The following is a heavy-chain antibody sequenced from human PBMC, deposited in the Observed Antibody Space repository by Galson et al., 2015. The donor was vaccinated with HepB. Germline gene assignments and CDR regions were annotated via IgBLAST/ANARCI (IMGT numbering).Heavy chain of an antibody. CDR3: ASHRPMVRGVIFFDY. J-gene: IGHJ4*02. CDR2: ISSSSSTI. Sequence: RLSCAASGFTFSSYSMNWVRQAPGKGLEWVSYISSSSSTIYYADSVKGRFTISRDNAKNSLYLQMNSLRAEDTAVYYCASHRPMVRGVIFFDYWGQGTLVTVSS. D-gene: IGHD3-10*01. V-gene: IGHV3-48*04. CDR1: GFTFSSYS.